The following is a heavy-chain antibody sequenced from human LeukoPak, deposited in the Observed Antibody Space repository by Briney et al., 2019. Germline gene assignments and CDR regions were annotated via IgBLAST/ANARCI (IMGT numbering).Heavy chain of an antibody. CDR3: ARGPIFGIIKNWFDP. Sequence: NPSETLSLTCTVSGGSTSNYYWSWIRQPPGKGLEWIGYMLYSGSINYNPSLKSRVTISVDMSKNQFSLNLSSVTAADTAIYYCARGPIFGIIKNWFDPWGQGTLVTVSS. J-gene: IGHJ5*02. V-gene: IGHV4-59*01. CDR2: MLYSGSI. D-gene: IGHD3-3*01. CDR1: GGSTSNYY.